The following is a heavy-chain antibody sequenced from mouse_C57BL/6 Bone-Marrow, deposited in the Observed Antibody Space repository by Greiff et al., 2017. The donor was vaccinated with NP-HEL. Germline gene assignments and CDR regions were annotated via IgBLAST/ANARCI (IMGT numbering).Heavy chain of an antibody. J-gene: IGHJ4*01. CDR2: IDPEDGET. CDR3: ARFSPYYYGSSYVFYYYAMDY. CDR1: GFNIKDYY. Sequence: VQLQQSGAELVKPGASVKLSCTASGFNIKDYYMHWVKQRTEQGLEWIGRIDPEDGETKYAPKFQGKATITADTSSNTAYLQLSSLTSEDTAVYYCARFSPYYYGSSYVFYYYAMDYWGQGTSVTVSS. V-gene: IGHV14-2*01. D-gene: IGHD1-1*01.